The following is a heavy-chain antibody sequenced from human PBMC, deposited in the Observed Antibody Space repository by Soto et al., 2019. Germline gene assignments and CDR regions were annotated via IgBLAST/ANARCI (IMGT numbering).Heavy chain of an antibody. D-gene: IGHD6-13*01. CDR1: GYSFTSYW. CDR2: IYPGDSDT. Sequence: GESLKISCKGSGYSFTSYWIGWVRQMHGKGLEWMGIIYPGDSDTRYSPSFQGQVTISADKSISTAYLQWSSLKASDTAMYYCATTSGVIAAAGHDAFDIWGQGTMVTVSS. J-gene: IGHJ3*02. V-gene: IGHV5-51*01. CDR3: ATTSGVIAAAGHDAFDI.